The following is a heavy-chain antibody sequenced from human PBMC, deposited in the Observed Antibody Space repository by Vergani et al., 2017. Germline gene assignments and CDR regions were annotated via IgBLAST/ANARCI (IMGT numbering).Heavy chain of an antibody. V-gene: IGHV1-46*02. CDR1: GYIFKNYY. CDR2: LNPTTGHT. D-gene: IGHD2-21*01. Sequence: QVQLVQSGAEVGKPGASVKISCKASGYIFKNYYIHWLRQAPGQAFEWMGILNPTTGHTTSAQKFMGRVDMTRDPSTDTSTRTVQMTLSSLRSEDTAVYYCARSIGYCAGATCRAYYFDHWGQGTRVTVSS. J-gene: IGHJ5*02. CDR3: ARSIGYCAGATCRAYYFDH.